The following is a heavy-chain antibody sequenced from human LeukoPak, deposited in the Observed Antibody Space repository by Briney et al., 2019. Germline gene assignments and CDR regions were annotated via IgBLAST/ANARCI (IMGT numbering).Heavy chain of an antibody. CDR3: ASTNCSSARCYGANWFDP. Sequence: SETLSLTCTVSGGSISSGDYYWSWIRQPPGKGLVWIGYINYSGSTFHYNPSLKSRVTISVDTSKNQFSLRLNSETVADSAVYYCASTNCSSARCYGANWFDPWGQGTLVTVSS. D-gene: IGHD2-2*01. V-gene: IGHV4-30-4*01. CDR1: GGSISSGDYY. CDR2: INYSGST. J-gene: IGHJ5*02.